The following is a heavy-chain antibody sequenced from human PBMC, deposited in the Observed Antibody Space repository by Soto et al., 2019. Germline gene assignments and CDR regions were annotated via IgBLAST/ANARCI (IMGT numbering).Heavy chain of an antibody. D-gene: IGHD6-6*01. Sequence: LRLSCAASGFTFSSYAMHWVRQAPGKGLEWVAVISYDGSNKYYADSVKGRFTISRDNSKNTLYLQMNSLRAEDTAVYYCARDRIAARSYYYYGMDVWGQGTTVTVSS. J-gene: IGHJ6*02. CDR2: ISYDGSNK. V-gene: IGHV3-30-3*01. CDR1: GFTFSSYA. CDR3: ARDRIAARSYYYYGMDV.